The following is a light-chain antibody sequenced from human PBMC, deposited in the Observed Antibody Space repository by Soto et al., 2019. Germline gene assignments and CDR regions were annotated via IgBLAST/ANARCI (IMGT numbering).Light chain of an antibody. CDR1: QSVSSY. J-gene: IGKJ3*01. CDR3: QKRSNWPFT. Sequence: IVLTHSPATLSFSPGERATLSCRASQSVSSYLAWYQQKPGQAPRLLIYDASNRATGIPARFSGSGSGTDFTLTISSLEPEDFAVYYCQKRSNWPFTFGPGPKGDIK. V-gene: IGKV3-11*01. CDR2: DAS.